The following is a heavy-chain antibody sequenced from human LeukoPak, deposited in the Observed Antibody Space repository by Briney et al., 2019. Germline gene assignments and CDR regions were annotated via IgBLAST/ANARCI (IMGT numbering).Heavy chain of an antibody. Sequence: VSVKVSCKASGYTFTSYYMHWVRQAPGQGLEWMGIINPSGGSTSYAQKFQGRVTMTRDTSTSTVYMELSSLRSEDTAVYYCARAEHYYDSSGYSSFQHWGQGTLVTVSS. CDR1: GYTFTSYY. V-gene: IGHV1-46*01. D-gene: IGHD3-22*01. CDR2: INPSGGST. CDR3: ARAEHYYDSSGYSSFQH. J-gene: IGHJ1*01.